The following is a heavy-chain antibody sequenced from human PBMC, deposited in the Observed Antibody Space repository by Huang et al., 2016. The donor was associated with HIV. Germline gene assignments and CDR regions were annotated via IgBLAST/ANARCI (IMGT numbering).Heavy chain of an antibody. Sequence: EVELVESGGGLVKPGGSLRLSCAASGFAFSSYGRNWVRQAQGKGLEWVACCGSDSSYIYYADSVKGRGTISRDNAKSSIYLQLDSLRAEDTAVYYCAYQQWLVGGLNHWGQGTLVVVSS. V-gene: IGHV3-21*02. CDR1: GFAFSSYG. CDR2: CGSDSSYI. J-gene: IGHJ5*02. CDR3: AYQQWLVGGLNH. D-gene: IGHD6-19*01.